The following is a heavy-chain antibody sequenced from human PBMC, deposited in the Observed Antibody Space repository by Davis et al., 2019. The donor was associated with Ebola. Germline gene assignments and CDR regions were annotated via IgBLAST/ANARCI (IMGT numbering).Heavy chain of an antibody. V-gene: IGHV3-23*01. D-gene: IGHD7-27*01. CDR1: GFIFSSYV. CDR3: ARDRNWGCEY. Sequence: GESLKISCAASGFIFSSYVMSWVRQAPGKGLEWVSTLGLSADTYYADSVKGRFTASRDNSKNTLYLQMNGLRAEDTAVYYCARDRNWGCEYWGQGTLVTVSS. CDR2: LGLSADT. J-gene: IGHJ4*02.